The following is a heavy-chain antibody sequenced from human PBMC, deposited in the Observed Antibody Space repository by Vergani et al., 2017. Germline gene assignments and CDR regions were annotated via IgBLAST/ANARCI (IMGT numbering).Heavy chain of an antibody. CDR1: GFALNRHA. D-gene: IGHD3-3*01. V-gene: IGHV3-30*18. CDR2: ISFDGTNE. Sequence: QVQLVESGGGVVQPGTSLRLSCVVSGFALNRHAMYWVRQAPGKGLEWVVGISFDGTNEYYPDLVKGRFTISRDIAKNTLYLQMNSLRAEDTAVHYCAKIPLGGDDDFWSGHPLFDYWGQGTLVTVSS. CDR3: AKIPLGGDDDFWSGHPLFDY. J-gene: IGHJ4*02.